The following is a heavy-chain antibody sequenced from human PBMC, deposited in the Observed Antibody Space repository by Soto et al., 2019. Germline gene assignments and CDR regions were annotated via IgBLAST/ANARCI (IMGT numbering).Heavy chain of an antibody. J-gene: IGHJ4*02. Sequence: EVQLVESGGGLVQPGGSLRLSCAASGFTFSSYAMHWVRQAPGKGLEYVSAIRSNGASTYYANSVNGRFTISRDNSKNTLYLQMGSLRAEDMAVYYCARQWLDSYYFDYWGQGTLVTVSS. CDR3: ARQWLDSYYFDY. CDR1: GFTFSSYA. V-gene: IGHV3-64*01. D-gene: IGHD6-19*01. CDR2: IRSNGAST.